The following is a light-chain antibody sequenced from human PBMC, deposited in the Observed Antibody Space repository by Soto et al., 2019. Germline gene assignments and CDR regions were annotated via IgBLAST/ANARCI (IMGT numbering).Light chain of an antibody. CDR2: LNSDGSH. V-gene: IGLV4-69*01. CDR3: QTWGTGVVV. CDR1: SGHSSYA. Sequence: QLVLTQSPSASASLGASVRLTCTLSSGHSSYAIAWHQQQPEKGPRCLMKLNSDGSHTKGDGIPDRFSGSSSGAERYLSISSFHSEDEADYYCQTWGTGVVVFGGGTKLTVL. J-gene: IGLJ2*01.